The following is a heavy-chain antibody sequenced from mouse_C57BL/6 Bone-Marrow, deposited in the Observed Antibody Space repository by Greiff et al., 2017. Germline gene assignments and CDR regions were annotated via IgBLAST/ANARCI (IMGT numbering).Heavy chain of an antibody. D-gene: IGHD1-1*01. J-gene: IGHJ2*01. Sequence: VKLMESGPELVKPGASVKISCKASGYTFTDYYINWVKQRPGQGLEWIGWIFPGSGSTYYNEKFKGKATLTVDKSSSTAYMLLSSLTSEDSAVYFCARRNYGSSPFDFWGQGTTLTVSS. CDR1: GYTFTDYY. CDR3: ARRNYGSSPFDF. CDR2: IFPGSGST. V-gene: IGHV1-75*01.